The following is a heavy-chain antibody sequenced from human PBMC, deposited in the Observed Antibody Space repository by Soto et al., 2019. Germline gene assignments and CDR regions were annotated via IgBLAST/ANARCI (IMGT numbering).Heavy chain of an antibody. V-gene: IGHV3-30-3*01. J-gene: IGHJ4*02. CDR1: GFTFSSYA. CDR3: ARVSGTTTPFDY. Sequence: LRLSCAASGFTFSSYAMHWVRQAPGKGLEWVAVISYDGSNKYYADSVKGRFTISRDNSKNTLYLQMNSLRAEDTAVYYCARVSGTTTPFDYWGQGTLVTVSS. D-gene: IGHD1-1*01. CDR2: ISYDGSNK.